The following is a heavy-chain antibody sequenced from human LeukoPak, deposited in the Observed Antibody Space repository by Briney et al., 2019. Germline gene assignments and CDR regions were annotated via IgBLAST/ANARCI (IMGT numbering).Heavy chain of an antibody. CDR2: IYTGGST. D-gene: IGHD6-25*01. CDR3: ARVRSGEYFDY. V-gene: IGHV3-66*01. Sequence: PGGSLRLSCAASGFIVSSNYMSWVRQATGKGLEWVSVIYTGGSTYYADSVKSRFTISRDNSKNTLYLQMNSLRAEDTAVYYCARVRSGEYFDYWGQGTRVTVSS. J-gene: IGHJ4*02. CDR1: GFIVSSNY.